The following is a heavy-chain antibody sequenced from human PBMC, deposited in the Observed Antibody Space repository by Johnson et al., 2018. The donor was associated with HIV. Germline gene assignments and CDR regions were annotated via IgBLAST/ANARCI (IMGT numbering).Heavy chain of an antibody. J-gene: IGHJ3*02. Sequence: QVQLVESGGGVVQPGGSLRLSCAAPGFTFSSYGMHWVRQAPGKGLEWVAFIRYAGRNRYYADSVKGRFTISRDNSKNTLHLEMNILRAEDTALYYCAKDRSWGASGAFDMWGQGTMVTVSS. CDR3: AKDRSWGASGAFDM. CDR1: GFTFSSYG. D-gene: IGHD6-13*01. V-gene: IGHV3-30*02. CDR2: IRYAGRNR.